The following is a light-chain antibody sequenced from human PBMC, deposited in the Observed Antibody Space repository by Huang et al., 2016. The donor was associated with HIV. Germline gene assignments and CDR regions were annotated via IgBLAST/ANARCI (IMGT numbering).Light chain of an antibody. J-gene: IGKJ4*01. CDR1: QSLFFSYNKRSY. CDR2: CAS. Sequence: DIVMTQSPDSLTVSLGERATINCRSSQSLFFSYNKRSYLAWYQKKPGQPPKLVISCASARESGVPDRFSGSGSETHFTLTINSLQAEDVAVYYCQQYYHNPLTFGGGTKVEI. CDR3: QQYYHNPLT. V-gene: IGKV4-1*01.